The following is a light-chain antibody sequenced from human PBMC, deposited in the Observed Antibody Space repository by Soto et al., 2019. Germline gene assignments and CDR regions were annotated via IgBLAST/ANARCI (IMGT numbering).Light chain of an antibody. J-gene: IGLJ2*01. CDR3: AAWDDSLNGVV. V-gene: IGLV1-44*01. CDR1: SSKIGSNT. CDR2: SNN. Sequence: QSVLTQPPSASGTPGQRVTISCSGSSSKIGSNTVNWYQQLPGTAPKLLIYSNNQRPSGVPDRFSGSKSGTSASLAISGLLSEDEADYYCAAWDDSLNGVVFGGGTKLTVL.